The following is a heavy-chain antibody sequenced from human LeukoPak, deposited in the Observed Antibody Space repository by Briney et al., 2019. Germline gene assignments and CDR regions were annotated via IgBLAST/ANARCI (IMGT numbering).Heavy chain of an antibody. D-gene: IGHD3-9*01. V-gene: IGHV1-8*01. CDR3: ARATGKDILTGRKLDN. CDR2: MNPNSGNT. J-gene: IGHJ4*02. CDR1: GYTFTSYD. Sequence: ASVKVSCKASGYTFTSYDINWVRQATGQGLKWMGWMNPNSGNTGYAQKFQGRVTMTRNTSISIAYMELSSLRSDDTAVYYCARATGKDILTGRKLDNWGQGTLVTVSS.